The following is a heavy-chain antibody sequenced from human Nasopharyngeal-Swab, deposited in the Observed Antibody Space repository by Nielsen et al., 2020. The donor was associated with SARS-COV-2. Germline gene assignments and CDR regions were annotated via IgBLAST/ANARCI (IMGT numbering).Heavy chain of an antibody. J-gene: IGHJ5*02. CDR1: GYTFTNYY. V-gene: IGHV1-46*01. D-gene: IGHD2-2*01. CDR2: INPSGGST. Sequence: ASVKVSCKASGYTFTNYYMHWVRHAPGQGLEWMGIINPSGGSTSYAQKFQGRVTMTRDTSTSTVYMELSSLRSEDTAVYYCARDIVVVPAARGSWFDPWGQGTLVTVSS. CDR3: ARDIVVVPAARGSWFDP.